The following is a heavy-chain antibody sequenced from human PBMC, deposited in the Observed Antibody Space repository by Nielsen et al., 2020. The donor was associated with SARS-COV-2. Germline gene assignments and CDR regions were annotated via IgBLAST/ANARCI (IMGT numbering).Heavy chain of an antibody. V-gene: IGHV4-59*01. CDR3: ARGTAGYGMDV. J-gene: IGHJ6*02. Sequence: GSLRLSCAVYGGSFSGYYWSWIRQPPGKGLEWIGYIYYSGSTNYNPSLKSRVTISVDTSKNQFSLKLSSVTAADTAVYYCARGTAGYGMDVWGQGTTVTVSS. CDR2: IYYSGST. CDR1: GGSFSGYY.